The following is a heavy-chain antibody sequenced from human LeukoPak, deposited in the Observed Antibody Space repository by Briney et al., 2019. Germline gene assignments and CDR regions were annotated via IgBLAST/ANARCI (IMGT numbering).Heavy chain of an antibody. CDR2: INRNSGGT. D-gene: IGHD2-2*02. Sequence: ASVKVSCKASGYTFTGCYMHWVRQAPGQGLEWMGWINRNSGGTNYAQKFQGRVTMTRDTSISTAYMELSRLRSDDTAVYYCHLGAVPAPIRRLGGMDVWGQGTMVTVSS. V-gene: IGHV1-2*02. CDR1: GYTFTGCY. CDR3: HLGAVPAPIRRLGGMDV. J-gene: IGHJ6*02.